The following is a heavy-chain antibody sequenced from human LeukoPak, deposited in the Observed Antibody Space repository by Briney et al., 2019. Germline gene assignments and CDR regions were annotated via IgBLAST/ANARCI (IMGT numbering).Heavy chain of an antibody. Sequence: PGGSLRLSCAASGFTFSSYAMSWVRQAPGKGLEWVAFIRYDGSNKYYADSVKGRFTISRDNSKNTLYLQMNSLRAEDTAVYYCARELVSDFDYWGQGTLVTVSS. CDR1: GFTFSSYA. D-gene: IGHD5/OR15-5a*01. CDR3: ARELVSDFDY. J-gene: IGHJ4*02. V-gene: IGHV3-30*02. CDR2: IRYDGSNK.